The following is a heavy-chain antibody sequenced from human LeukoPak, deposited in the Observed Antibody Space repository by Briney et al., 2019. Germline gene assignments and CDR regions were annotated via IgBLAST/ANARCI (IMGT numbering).Heavy chain of an antibody. CDR1: GLTVSSSY. D-gene: IGHD3-22*01. Sequence: PGGSLRLSCAASGLTVSSSYMSWVRQAPGKGLEWVSVIYSAGTTYYADSVKGRFTISRQNPENTLFLQMNSLRAEDTAVYYCARVLGYDSSGYYRGYFDYWGQGTLVTVSS. V-gene: IGHV3-53*04. CDR3: ARVLGYDSSGYYRGYFDY. J-gene: IGHJ4*02. CDR2: IYSAGTT.